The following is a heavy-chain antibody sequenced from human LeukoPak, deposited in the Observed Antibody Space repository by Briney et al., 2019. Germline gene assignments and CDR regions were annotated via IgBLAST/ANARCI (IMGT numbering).Heavy chain of an antibody. D-gene: IGHD2/OR15-2a*01. CDR1: GNYW. V-gene: IGHV3-74*01. CDR2: IDSDGSWT. Sequence: GGSLRLSCAASGNYWMHWVRQAPGKGLVWVSHIDSDGSWTSYADSVKGRFTISKDNAKNTVYLQMNSLRAEDTAVYYCVSFYETYWGRGTLVTVSS. J-gene: IGHJ4*02. CDR3: VSFYETY.